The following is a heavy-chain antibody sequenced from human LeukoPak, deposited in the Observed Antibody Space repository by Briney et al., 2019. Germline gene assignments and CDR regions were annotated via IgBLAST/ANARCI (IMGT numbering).Heavy chain of an antibody. J-gene: IGHJ4*02. Sequence: SETLSLTCAVYGGFFSGYYWSWRRKPPGKGVGWVGEITHGGSTNYNPSLQSRVTISVDTSKNNVSLKLSSVTAADTAVYYGARGRYSSSWYSAGSEGCFDYWGQGTLVTVSS. CDR1: GGFFSGYY. D-gene: IGHD6-13*01. V-gene: IGHV4-34*01. CDR3: ARGRYSSSWYSAGSEGCFDY. CDR2: ITHGGST.